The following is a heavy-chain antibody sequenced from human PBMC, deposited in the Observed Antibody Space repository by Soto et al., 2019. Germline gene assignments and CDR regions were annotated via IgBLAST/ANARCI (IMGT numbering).Heavy chain of an antibody. CDR1: GYSISLGYY. D-gene: IGHD3-10*01. CDR3: ARDKMIDDYGLGTYDY. CDR2: IYHSGNT. J-gene: IGHJ4*02. Sequence: SETLSLTCAVSGYSISLGYYWGWIRQPPGKGLEWIGSIYHSGNTYYNPSLKSRVSISLDTSKNHFSLELTSVTAADTAVYYCARDKMIDDYGLGTYDYWGQGTTVTVSS. V-gene: IGHV4-38-2*02.